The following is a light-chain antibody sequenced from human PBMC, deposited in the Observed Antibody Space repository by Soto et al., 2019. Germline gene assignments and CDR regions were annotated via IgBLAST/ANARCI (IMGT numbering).Light chain of an antibody. CDR2: EVN. Sequence: QSALTQPPSASGSPGQSVTISCTGTSSDVGGYNYVSWYQQHPGKAPKLMIYEVNKRPSGVPDRFSGSKSGNTASLTVSGLQAEDEADYYCSSYAGSNKGVFGGGTKLTFL. J-gene: IGLJ3*02. CDR1: SSDVGGYNY. CDR3: SSYAGSNKGV. V-gene: IGLV2-8*01.